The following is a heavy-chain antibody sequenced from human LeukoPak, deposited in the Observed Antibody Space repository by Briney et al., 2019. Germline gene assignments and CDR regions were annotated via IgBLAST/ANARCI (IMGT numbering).Heavy chain of an antibody. D-gene: IGHD2-8*02. CDR1: GFTFSTFA. CDR3: ATYRQVLLPFES. Sequence: RAGGSLRLSCAASGFTFSTFAMIWVRQPPGKGLEWVSSIFPSGGEIHYADSVRGRFTISRDNSKSTLSLQMNSLRADDTAIYYCATYRQVLLPFESWGQGTLVTVSS. J-gene: IGHJ4*02. V-gene: IGHV3-23*01. CDR2: IFPSGGEI.